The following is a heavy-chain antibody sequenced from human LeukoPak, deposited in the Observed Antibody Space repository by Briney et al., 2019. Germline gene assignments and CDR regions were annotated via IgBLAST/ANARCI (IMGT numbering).Heavy chain of an antibody. V-gene: IGHV4-34*01. CDR2: INHSGST. CDR3: ARDCGGDCYSDYFDY. J-gene: IGHJ4*02. D-gene: IGHD2-21*02. Sequence: ASDTLSLTCAVYGGSFSGYYWSWIRQPPGKGLEWIGEINHSGSTNYNPSLKSRVTISVDTSKNQFSLKLSSVTAADTAVYYCARDCGGDCYSDYFDYWGQGTLVTVSS. CDR1: GGSFSGYY.